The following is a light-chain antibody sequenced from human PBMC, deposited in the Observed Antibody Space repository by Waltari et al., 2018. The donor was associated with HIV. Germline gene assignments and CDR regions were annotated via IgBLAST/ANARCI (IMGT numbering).Light chain of an antibody. CDR2: GAS. J-gene: IGKJ2*01. V-gene: IGKV3-20*01. Sequence: EIVLTQSPGTLSLSPGDRATLSCRASQTITSKYLAWYHQKPGQAPRLLRYGASVRAAGIPDRFSGSGSGTDFTLTIGRLEPEDVGLFHCQQYEGAPTLGQRTNLEI. CDR3: QQYEGAPT. CDR1: QTITSKY.